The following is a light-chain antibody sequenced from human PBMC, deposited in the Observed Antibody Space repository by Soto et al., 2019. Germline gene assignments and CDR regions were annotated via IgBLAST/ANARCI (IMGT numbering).Light chain of an antibody. CDR2: GNN. Sequence: QLVLTQPPSASGTPGQRVNISCSGSSSNIGSNFVYWYQQLPGTAPKLLIYGNNLRPSGVPDRFSGSKSGTSGTLAISGLRSEDEADYYCASWDASLSGVFGGGTKLTVL. CDR3: ASWDASLSGV. J-gene: IGLJ3*02. V-gene: IGLV1-47*02. CDR1: SSNIGSNF.